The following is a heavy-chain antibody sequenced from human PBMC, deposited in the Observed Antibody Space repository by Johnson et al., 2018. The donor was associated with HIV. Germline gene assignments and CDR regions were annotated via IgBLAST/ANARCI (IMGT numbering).Heavy chain of an antibody. CDR1: GFTFSSYA. D-gene: IGHD7-27*01. CDR3: ARENMNWEGFDM. J-gene: IGHJ3*02. V-gene: IGHV3-23*04. CDR2: ISGSGGST. Sequence: VQLVESGGGLVQPGGSLRLSCAASGFTFSSYAMSWVRQAPGKGLAWVSAISGSGGSTYYADSVKGRFTISRDNSKNTLYLQMNSLRVEDMAVYYCARENMNWEGFDMWGQGTMVTVSS.